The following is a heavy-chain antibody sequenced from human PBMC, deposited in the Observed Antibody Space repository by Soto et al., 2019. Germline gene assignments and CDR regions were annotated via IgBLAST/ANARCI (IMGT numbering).Heavy chain of an antibody. Sequence: EVQLVESGGGLVQPGGSLILSCAASGFTFSGSAMHWVRQASGKGLEWVGRIRSKAYSYATAYAASVNGRFTLSRDASKNTAYLQMNSLKSEDTAVYYCSRSSKTGDDAFDIWGQGTMVTVSS. CDR3: SRSSKTGDDAFDI. CDR1: GFTFSGSA. V-gene: IGHV3-73*01. D-gene: IGHD7-27*01. CDR2: IRSKAYSYAT. J-gene: IGHJ3*02.